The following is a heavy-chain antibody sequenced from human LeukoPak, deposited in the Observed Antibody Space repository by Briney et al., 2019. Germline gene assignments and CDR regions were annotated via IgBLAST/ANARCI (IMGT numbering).Heavy chain of an antibody. J-gene: IGHJ3*01. CDR1: GFSFSDYG. CDR2: VKPDGSDK. Sequence: HPGGSLRLSCAASGFSFSDYGMHWVRQAPGKGLEWVANVKPDGSDKYYVDSVKGRFTISRDNAKNSMYLQMNSLRAEDTAVYYCAGEDRLAFDFWGQGTTVTVSS. V-gene: IGHV3-7*01. CDR3: AGEDRLAFDF.